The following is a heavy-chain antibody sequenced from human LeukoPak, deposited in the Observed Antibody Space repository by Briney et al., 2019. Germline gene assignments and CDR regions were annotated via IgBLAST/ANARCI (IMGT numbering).Heavy chain of an antibody. D-gene: IGHD2-15*01. Sequence: GESLRLSCAASGFTFRRHWMHWVRQAPGKGLVWVSRIDSDGISTAYADSVKGRFTISRDNAKNALYLQMNSLRAEDTAVYYCARRIEVAATGSMDVWGQGTTVTVSS. CDR1: GFTFRRHW. V-gene: IGHV3-74*01. CDR2: IDSDGIST. CDR3: ARRIEVAATGSMDV. J-gene: IGHJ6*02.